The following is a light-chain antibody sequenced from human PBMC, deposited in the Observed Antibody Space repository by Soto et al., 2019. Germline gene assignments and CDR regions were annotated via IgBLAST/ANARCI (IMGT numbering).Light chain of an antibody. Sequence: EIVMTQSPATLSVSPGERATLSCRASQSISSNLGWYQQRPGQAPRLLIYGASTRATGIPARFSGSGSGTEFTLTISSLQSEDAVYYCQQYNTWRSITFGQGTRLEIK. CDR2: GAS. CDR3: QQYNTWRSIT. CDR1: QSISSN. V-gene: IGKV3-15*01. J-gene: IGKJ5*01.